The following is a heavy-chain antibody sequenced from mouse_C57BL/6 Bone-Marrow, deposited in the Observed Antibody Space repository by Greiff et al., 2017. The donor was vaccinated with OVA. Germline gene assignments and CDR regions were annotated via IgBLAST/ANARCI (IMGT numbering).Heavy chain of an antibody. CDR2: ISSGGDYI. V-gene: IGHV5-9-1*02. CDR3: TREDDGRSPFAY. Sequence: EVKLMESGESLVKPGGSLKPPCSASGFTFSSYAMSWVRQTPAKRLEWVAYISSGGDYIYYADTVKGRFTISRDNARNTLYLQMSSLKSEDTAMYYCTREDDGRSPFAYWGQGTLVTVSA. CDR1: GFTFSSYA. J-gene: IGHJ3*01. D-gene: IGHD1-1*01.